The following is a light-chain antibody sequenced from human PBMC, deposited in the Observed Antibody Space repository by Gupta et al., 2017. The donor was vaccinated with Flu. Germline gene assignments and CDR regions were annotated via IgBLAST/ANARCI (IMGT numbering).Light chain of an antibody. V-gene: IGLV2-14*01. J-gene: IGLJ1*01. CDR1: SSDFSDYNY. CDR2: DVG. CDR3: ISYSSSNSFV. Sequence: QFALTQPASVSGSPGKAITISCSGTSSDFSDYNYVSWYQPSPGEAPKLLIFDVGIRPSGVSNRFSGSISGNTASLTISGLQPEDEAYYFCISYSSSNSFVFGTGTKVSVL.